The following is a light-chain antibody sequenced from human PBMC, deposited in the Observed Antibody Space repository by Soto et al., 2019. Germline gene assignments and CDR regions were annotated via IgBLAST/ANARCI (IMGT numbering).Light chain of an antibody. Sequence: QSALTQPASVSGSPGQSITISCTGTSSDVDVYNFVSWYQQHPGKAPKLLIYDVSNRPSGVSNRFSGYKSGNTGSLTISGLQAEDEADYYCSSYTSSSTRVFGTGTKLTVL. CDR3: SSYTSSSTRV. CDR2: DVS. V-gene: IGLV2-14*01. J-gene: IGLJ1*01. CDR1: SSDVDVYNF.